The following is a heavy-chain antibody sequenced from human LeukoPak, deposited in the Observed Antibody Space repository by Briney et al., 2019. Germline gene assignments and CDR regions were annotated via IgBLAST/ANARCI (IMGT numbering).Heavy chain of an antibody. Sequence: GGSLRLSCAASGFTFSSYGMHWVRQAPGKGLEWVAFIRYDGSNKYYADSVKGRFTISRDNSENTLYLQMNSLRAEDTAVYYCAKDLYSNYGFDYWGQGTLVTVSS. D-gene: IGHD4-11*01. J-gene: IGHJ4*02. CDR1: GFTFSSYG. CDR2: IRYDGSNK. V-gene: IGHV3-30*02. CDR3: AKDLYSNYGFDY.